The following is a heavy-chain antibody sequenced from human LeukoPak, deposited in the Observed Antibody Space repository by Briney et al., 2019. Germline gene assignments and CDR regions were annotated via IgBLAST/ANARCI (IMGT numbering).Heavy chain of an antibody. V-gene: IGHV3-21*01. J-gene: IGHJ6*02. CDR2: ISSSSTYI. CDR1: GFTFRAYT. CDR3: ARDRVDTVVSAPNFHYGMDV. Sequence: GGSLRLSGAASGFTFRAYTMTWVRQAPGKGLEWVSSISSSSTYISNVDSVKGRFTISRDNAKNSLYLQMNSLRAEDTAVYYCARDRVDTVVSAPNFHYGMDVWGQGTTVTVTS. D-gene: IGHD5-18*01.